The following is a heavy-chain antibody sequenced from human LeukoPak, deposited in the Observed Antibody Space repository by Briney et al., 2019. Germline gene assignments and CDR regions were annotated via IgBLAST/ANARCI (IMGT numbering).Heavy chain of an antibody. D-gene: IGHD2-2*02. V-gene: IGHV4-59*01. Sequence: SETLSLTCTVSGGSISSYYWSWIRQPPGKGLEWIGYIYYSGSTNYNPSLKSRVSISLDTSKNQFSLKLTSVTAADTAVYYCARGIGYRVDYWGQGTLVTVSS. CDR3: ARGIGYRVDY. J-gene: IGHJ4*02. CDR1: GGSISSYY. CDR2: IYYSGST.